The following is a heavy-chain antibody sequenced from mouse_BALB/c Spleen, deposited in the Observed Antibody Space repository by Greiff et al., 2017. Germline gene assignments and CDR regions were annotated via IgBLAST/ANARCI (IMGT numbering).Heavy chain of an antibody. D-gene: IGHD1-2*01. Sequence: VMLVVSGPGLVAPSQSLSITCTVSGFSLTSYGVSWVRQPPGKGLEWLGVIWGDGSTNYHSALISRLSISKDNSKSQVFLKLNSLQTDDTATYYCATTTAKNWYFDVWGAGTTVTVSS. J-gene: IGHJ1*01. CDR2: IWGDGST. CDR3: ATTTAKNWYFDV. V-gene: IGHV2-3*01. CDR1: GFSLTSYG.